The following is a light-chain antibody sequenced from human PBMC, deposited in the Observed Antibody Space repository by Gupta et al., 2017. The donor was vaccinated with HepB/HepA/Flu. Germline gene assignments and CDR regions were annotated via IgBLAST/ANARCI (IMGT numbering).Light chain of an antibody. V-gene: IGLV1-44*01. CDR3: AAWDDSLIGVV. CDR1: SSNIATNT. J-gene: IGLJ3*02. Sequence: QSVLTQPPSASGTRAQRVTIPCSGSSSNIATNTVNWYQQVPGMAPKLLISTNNQRPSGVPDRFSGSKSGTSASLAITGLQSEDEADYYCAAWDDSLIGVVFGGGTKLTVL. CDR2: TNN.